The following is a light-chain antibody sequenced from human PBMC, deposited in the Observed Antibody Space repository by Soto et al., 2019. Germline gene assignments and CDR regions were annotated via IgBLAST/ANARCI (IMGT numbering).Light chain of an antibody. CDR3: QSYDSSVSKVV. V-gene: IGLV1-40*01. CDR2: GNS. CDR1: SSNIGAGYD. Sequence: QSALTQPPSVSGAPGQRVTISCTGSSSNIGAGYDVHWYQQLPRTAPKLLIYGNSNRPSGVPDRFSGSKSGTSASLAITGLQAEDEADYYCQSYDSSVSKVVFGGGTKLTVL. J-gene: IGLJ2*01.